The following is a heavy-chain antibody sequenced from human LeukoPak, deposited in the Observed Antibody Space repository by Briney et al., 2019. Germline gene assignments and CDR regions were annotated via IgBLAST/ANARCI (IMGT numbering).Heavy chain of an antibody. V-gene: IGHV1-3*01. CDR2: INAGNGNT. CDR1: GYTFTSYA. J-gene: IGHJ4*02. CDR3: ARKQNIVVAPIDY. Sequence: ASVKVSCTASGYTFTSYAMHWVRLAPGQRLEWMGWINAGNGNTKYSQKFQGRVTITRDTSASTAYMELSSLRSEDTAVYYCARKQNIVVAPIDYWGQGTLVTVSS. D-gene: IGHD2-2*01.